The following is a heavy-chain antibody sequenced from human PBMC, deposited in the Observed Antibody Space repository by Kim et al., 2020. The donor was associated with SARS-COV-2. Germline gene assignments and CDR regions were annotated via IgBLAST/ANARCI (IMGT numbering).Heavy chain of an antibody. CDR2: IKSKTDGGTT. CDR3: TTTVATMWRYYYYGMDV. V-gene: IGHV3-15*01. Sequence: GGSLRLSCAASGFTFSNAWMSWVRQAPGKGLEWVGRIKSKTDGGTTDYAAPVKCRFTISRDDSKNTLYLQMNSLKTEDTAVYYCTTTVATMWRYYYYGMDVWGQGTTVTVSS. D-gene: IGHD5-12*01. J-gene: IGHJ6*02. CDR1: GFTFSNAW.